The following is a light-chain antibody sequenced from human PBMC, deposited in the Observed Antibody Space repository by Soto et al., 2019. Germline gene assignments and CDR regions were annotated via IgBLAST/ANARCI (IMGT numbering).Light chain of an antibody. J-gene: IGKJ2*03. Sequence: DIQMTQSPSTLSGSVGDRVTITCRASQSIGSYLNWYQQKPGKAPKLLIHAATSLQRGVPSRFSGSESGTDFTLTISSLQPGDFGTYYCQQSYTAPRFGQGTKVDIK. V-gene: IGKV1-39*01. CDR3: QQSYTAPR. CDR2: AAT. CDR1: QSIGSY.